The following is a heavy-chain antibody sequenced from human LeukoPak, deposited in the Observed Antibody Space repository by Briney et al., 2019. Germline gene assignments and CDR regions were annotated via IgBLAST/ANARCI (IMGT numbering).Heavy chain of an antibody. J-gene: IGHJ3*02. V-gene: IGHV1-2*02. CDR1: GYTFTGYY. CDR2: INPNSGDT. D-gene: IGHD3-22*01. CDR3: ARAPLYYYDSSGSGAFDI. Sequence: ATVKVSCKASGYTFTGYYMHWVRQAPGQGLEWMGWINPNSGDTNYAQKFQGRVTMTRDMSTSTVYMELSSLRSEDTAVYYCARAPLYYYDSSGSGAFDIWGQGTMVTVSS.